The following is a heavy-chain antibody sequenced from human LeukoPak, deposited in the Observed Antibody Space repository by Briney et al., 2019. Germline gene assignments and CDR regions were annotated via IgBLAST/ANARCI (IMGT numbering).Heavy chain of an antibody. CDR3: VKESAADATFHFDY. D-gene: IGHD6-13*01. V-gene: IGHV3-33*06. Sequence: GRSLRLSCAASGFTFNIFGMHWVRQVPGNGLEWLAVLWADGNTAHYADSVKGRFTISRDSSENTPYLRMNSLRSEDTAVYYCVKESAADATFHFDYWGQGTLVTASS. CDR2: LWADGNTA. CDR1: GFTFNIFG. J-gene: IGHJ4*02.